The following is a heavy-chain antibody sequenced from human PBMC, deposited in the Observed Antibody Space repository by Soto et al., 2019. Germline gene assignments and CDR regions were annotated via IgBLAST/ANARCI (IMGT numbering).Heavy chain of an antibody. J-gene: IGHJ4*02. CDR2: ISAHSGNT. CDR1: GYTFTSYA. D-gene: IGHD6-13*01. CDR3: ARIAASGIVHDFDF. Sequence: QVRLVQSEGEVKKPGASVKISCRASGYTFTSYAINWVRQAPGQGLEWMGWISAHSGNTNYAQKVQGRVTMTTDTSTSTAYMELRSLRSDDTAISYCARIAASGIVHDFDFWGQGTLVTVSS. V-gene: IGHV1-18*01.